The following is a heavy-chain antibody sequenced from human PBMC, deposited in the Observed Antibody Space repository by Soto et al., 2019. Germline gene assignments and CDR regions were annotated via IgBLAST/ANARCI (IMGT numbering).Heavy chain of an antibody. J-gene: IGHJ6*03. CDR2: IRSKAYGGTT. D-gene: IGHD3-3*01. Sequence: GGSLRLSCTASGFTFGDYAMSWFRQAPGKGLEWVGFIRSKAYGGTTEYAASVKGRFTISRDDSKSIAYLQMNSLKTEDTAVYYCTRVVGYDFWSGYPYYMDVWGKGTTVTVSS. CDR1: GFTFGDYA. CDR3: TRVVGYDFWSGYPYYMDV. V-gene: IGHV3-49*03.